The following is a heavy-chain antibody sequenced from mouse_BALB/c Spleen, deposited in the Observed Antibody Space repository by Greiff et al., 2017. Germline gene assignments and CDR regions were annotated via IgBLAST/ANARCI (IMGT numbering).Heavy chain of an antibody. V-gene: IGHV5-17*02. D-gene: IGHD4-1*01. CDR3: ARWLTGTALDY. Sequence: EVKLVESGGGLVQPGGSRKLSCAASGFTFSSFGMHWVRQAPEKGLEWVAYISSGSSTIYYADTVKGRFTISRDNPKNTLFLQMTSLRSEDTAMYYCARWLTGTALDYWGQGTTLTVSS. CDR1: GFTFSSFG. CDR2: ISSGSSTI. J-gene: IGHJ2*01.